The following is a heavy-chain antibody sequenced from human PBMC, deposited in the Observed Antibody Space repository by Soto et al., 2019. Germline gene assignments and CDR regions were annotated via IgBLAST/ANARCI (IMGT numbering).Heavy chain of an antibody. Sequence: QVQLVQSGAEVKKPGSSVKVSCKASGGTFGSYAISWVRQAPGQGLEWMGGIIPIPGTANYAQKFQGRVTIATDESTSTAYVELSSLRSEYTAVYYCARSQGSSTSLEIYYYYYYGMDVWGHGTTVTVSS. J-gene: IGHJ6*02. CDR3: ARSQGSSTSLEIYYYYYYGMDV. V-gene: IGHV1-69*01. D-gene: IGHD2-2*01. CDR2: IIPIPGTA. CDR1: GGTFGSYA.